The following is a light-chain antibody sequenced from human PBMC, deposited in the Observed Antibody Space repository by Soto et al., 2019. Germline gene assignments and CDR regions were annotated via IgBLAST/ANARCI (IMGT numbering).Light chain of an antibody. Sequence: EIVLTQSPGILSLSPGQRVTLSCRASQSVSNDFLAWYQQKPGQAPRLLIYGASTRATDVPDRFSGSGSGADFTLTISRLEPEDFALYYCQQYGSSPPRTFGQGTKVEMK. J-gene: IGKJ1*01. CDR3: QQYGSSPPRT. CDR2: GAS. CDR1: QSVSNDF. V-gene: IGKV3-20*01.